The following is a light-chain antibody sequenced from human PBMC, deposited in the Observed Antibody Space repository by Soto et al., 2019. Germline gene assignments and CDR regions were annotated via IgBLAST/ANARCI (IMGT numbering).Light chain of an antibody. CDR1: SSDVGRYNL. J-gene: IGLJ3*02. CDR2: EVS. CDR3: CSYAGSSTLV. Sequence: QSALTQPASVSGSPGQSITISCTGTSSDVGRYNLVPWYQQHPGKAPKLLIYEVSKRPSGVPNRFSGSKSGNTASLTISGLQAEDEADYYCCSYAGSSTLVFGGGTKLTVL. V-gene: IGLV2-23*02.